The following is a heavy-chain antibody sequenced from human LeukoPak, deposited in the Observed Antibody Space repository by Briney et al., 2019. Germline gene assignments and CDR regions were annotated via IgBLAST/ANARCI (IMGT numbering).Heavy chain of an antibody. J-gene: IGHJ4*02. CDR3: ARDPSIAAAGTFSDY. CDR1: GGTFSSYA. D-gene: IGHD6-13*01. Sequence: GSSVKVSCKASGGTFSSYAISWVRQAPGQGLEWMGGIIPIFGTANYAQKFQGRVTNTADESTSTAYMELSSLRSEDTAVYYCARDPSIAAAGTFSDYWGQGTLVTVSS. CDR2: IIPIFGTA. V-gene: IGHV1-69*01.